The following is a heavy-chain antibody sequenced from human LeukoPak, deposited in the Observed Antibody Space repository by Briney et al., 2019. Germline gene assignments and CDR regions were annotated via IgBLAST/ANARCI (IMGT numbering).Heavy chain of an antibody. Sequence: GGSLRLSCATSGFTFSNYEMSWVRQTPGKGLEWVSYISSSGSSTDYADSVKGRFTISRDNAKSSLCLQMDSLRAGDTAVYYCAREDGSQLDYWGRGTLVTVSS. D-gene: IGHD1-26*01. V-gene: IGHV3-48*03. CDR1: GFTFSNYE. J-gene: IGHJ4*02. CDR2: ISSSGSST. CDR3: AREDGSQLDY.